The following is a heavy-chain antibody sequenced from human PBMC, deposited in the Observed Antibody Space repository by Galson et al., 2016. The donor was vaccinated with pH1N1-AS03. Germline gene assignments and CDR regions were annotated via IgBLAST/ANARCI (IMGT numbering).Heavy chain of an antibody. J-gene: IGHJ6*02. V-gene: IGHV1-3*01. CDR2: INAGNGNT. CDR1: GYTFISYV. CDR3: AGGRGSYGMDV. D-gene: IGHD1-26*01. Sequence: SVKVSCKASGYTFISYVMHWVRQAPGQRLEWMGWINAGNGNTTYSQSFQGRVTITRDTSASKADMELSSLRSEDTAVYYCAGGRGSYGMDVWGQGTTVTVSS.